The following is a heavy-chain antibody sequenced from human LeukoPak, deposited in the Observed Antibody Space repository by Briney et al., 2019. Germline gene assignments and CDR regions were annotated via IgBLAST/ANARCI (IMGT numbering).Heavy chain of an antibody. J-gene: IGHJ4*02. CDR3: AKVGAGNSSGGIDN. CDR1: GFTFNTYG. CDR2: ISWDGGST. D-gene: IGHD3-22*01. V-gene: IGHV3-43*01. Sequence: GGSLRLSCAASGFTFNTYGMSWVRQAPGKGLEWVSLISWDGGSTYYADSVKGRFTISRDNSKNSLYLQMNSLRTEDTALYYCAKVGAGNSSGGIDNGGRGTLVTVSS.